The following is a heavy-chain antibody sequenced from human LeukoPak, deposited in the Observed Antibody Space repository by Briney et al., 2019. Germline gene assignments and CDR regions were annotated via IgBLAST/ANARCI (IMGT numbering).Heavy chain of an antibody. CDR3: ARVRSYSRPYYYDSSGPIGERFDY. D-gene: IGHD3-22*01. V-gene: IGHV4-31*03. J-gene: IGHJ4*02. Sequence: SETLSLTCTVSGVSISSGGYYWSWIRQHPGKGLEWIGYIYYSGSTYYNPSLKSRVTISVDTSKNQFSLKLSSVTAADTAVYYCARVRSYSRPYYYDSSGPIGERFDYWGQGTLVTVSS. CDR2: IYYSGST. CDR1: GVSISSGGYY.